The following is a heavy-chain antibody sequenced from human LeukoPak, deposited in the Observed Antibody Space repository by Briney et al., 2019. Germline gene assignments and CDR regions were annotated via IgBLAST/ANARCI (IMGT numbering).Heavy chain of an antibody. Sequence: PGGSLRLSCVTSGFSFSTYDMSWVRQAPGKGLEWVSGITANTRGSITYYADSVKGRFTISRDSSKDTLYLQMNSLRAEDTAVYFCARGGHFSFDYWGQGTLVTVSS. V-gene: IGHV3-23*01. D-gene: IGHD2/OR15-2a*01. CDR1: GFSFSTYD. CDR3: ARGGHFSFDY. J-gene: IGHJ4*02. CDR2: ITANTRGSIT.